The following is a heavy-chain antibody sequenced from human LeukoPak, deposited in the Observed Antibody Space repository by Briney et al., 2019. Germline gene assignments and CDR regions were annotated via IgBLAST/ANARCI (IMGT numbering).Heavy chain of an antibody. CDR3: AKVYQSGWSYFDC. D-gene: IGHD6-19*01. CDR2: FKKRGYDT. Sequence: PGGSLRLSCVVSGFDLSAYAMSWVRQAPGKGLEWVSGFKKRGYDTDYADSVKGRFTISRDNSQNTVYLQMTSLRSEDTAMYFCAKVYQSGWSYFDCWGQGALVTVSS. V-gene: IGHV3-23*01. J-gene: IGHJ4*02. CDR1: GFDLSAYA.